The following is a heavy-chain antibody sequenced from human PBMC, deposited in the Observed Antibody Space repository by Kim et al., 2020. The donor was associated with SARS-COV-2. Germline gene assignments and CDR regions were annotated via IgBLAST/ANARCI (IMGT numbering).Heavy chain of an antibody. CDR2: IYYSGST. D-gene: IGHD2-2*01. Sequence: SETLSLTCTVSGGSISSYYWSWIRQPPGKGLEWIGYIYYSGSTNYNPSLKSRVTISLDTSKNQFSLKLSSVTAAATAVYYCARCIVVVPAAVYYFDYWGQGTLVTVSS. J-gene: IGHJ4*02. CDR1: GGSISSYY. CDR3: ARCIVVVPAAVYYFDY. V-gene: IGHV4-59*01.